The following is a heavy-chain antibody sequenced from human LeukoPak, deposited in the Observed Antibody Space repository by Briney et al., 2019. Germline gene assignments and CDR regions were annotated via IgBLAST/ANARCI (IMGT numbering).Heavy chain of an antibody. V-gene: IGHV3-30*02. Sequence: GGSLRLSCAASGFTFSSYEMNWVRQAPGKGLEWVAFIRYDGSKKYYADSVKGRFTISRDNSKNTLYLQMNSLRAEDTAVYYCAKDYYGSGSYGGFVDYWGQGTLVTVSS. CDR1: GFTFSSYE. J-gene: IGHJ4*02. CDR3: AKDYYGSGSYGGFVDY. D-gene: IGHD3-10*01. CDR2: IRYDGSKK.